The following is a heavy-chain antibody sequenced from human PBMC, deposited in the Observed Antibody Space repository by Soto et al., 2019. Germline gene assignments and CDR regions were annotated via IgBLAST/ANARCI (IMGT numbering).Heavy chain of an antibody. Sequence: ASVKVSCKASGYTFTSYYMHWVRQAPGQGLEWMVIINPSGGSTSYAQKFQGRVTMTRDTSTSTVYMELSSLRSEDTAVYYCARESRLDHDAFDIWGQGTMVTVSS. CDR2: INPSGGST. V-gene: IGHV1-46*01. CDR3: ARESRLDHDAFDI. D-gene: IGHD1-1*01. CDR1: GYTFTSYY. J-gene: IGHJ3*02.